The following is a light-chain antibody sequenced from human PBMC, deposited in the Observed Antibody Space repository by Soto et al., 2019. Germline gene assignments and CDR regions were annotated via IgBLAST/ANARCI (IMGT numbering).Light chain of an antibody. CDR1: QTVGSN. Sequence: EIVMTQSRATLSVSTGERATLSCRASQTVGSNLAWYQQKPGQAPRLLIYGASTRATGIPARFSGSGSGTEFTLTISSLQSEDFAVYYCQQYNNWPPSFGQGTKVDIK. V-gene: IGKV3-15*01. J-gene: IGKJ1*01. CDR2: GAS. CDR3: QQYNNWPPS.